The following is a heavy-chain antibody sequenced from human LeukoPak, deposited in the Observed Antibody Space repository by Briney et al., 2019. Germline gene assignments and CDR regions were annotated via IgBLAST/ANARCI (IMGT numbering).Heavy chain of an antibody. J-gene: IGHJ4*02. CDR1: GGSISSYY. D-gene: IGHD2-2*01. CDR3: AGRSTSWSYFDY. CDR2: IYYSGST. V-gene: IGHV4-59*01. Sequence: KPSETLSLTCTVSGGSISSYYWSWIRQPPGKGLEWIGYIYYSGSTNYNPSLKSRVTISVDTSKNQFSLKLSSVTAADTAVYYCAGRSTSWSYFDYWGQGTLVTVSS.